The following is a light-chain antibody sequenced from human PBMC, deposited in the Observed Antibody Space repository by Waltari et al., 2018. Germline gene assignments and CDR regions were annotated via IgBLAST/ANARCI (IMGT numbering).Light chain of an antibody. J-gene: IGKJ4*01. CDR1: QSVTSNF. CDR2: GSS. Sequence: EIVLTQSPAILSSSLGDSATLSCRASQSVTSNFLAWYFHTPGQAPRLRIYGSSTRATGIPDMFSGSWAGTDFTLTISRLEPEYFGVYYCQQYGGSRPVTFGGGTKVEI. V-gene: IGKV3-20*01. CDR3: QQYGGSRPVT.